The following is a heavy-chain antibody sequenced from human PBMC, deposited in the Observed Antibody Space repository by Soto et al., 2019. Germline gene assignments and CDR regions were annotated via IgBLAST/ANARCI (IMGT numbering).Heavy chain of an antibody. J-gene: IGHJ5*02. Sequence: GGSLRLSCAASGFTSRNYAMTWARQAPGKGLEWVSSLLRSGSSAYYADTVRGRFTISSDTSANSLYLQMDNLRAEDTAIYYCAKDAISCDGIWLMVSWYQVTVVTVS. CDR1: GFTSRNYA. V-gene: IGHV3-23*01. CDR3: AKDAISCDGIWLMVS. CDR2: LLRSGSSA. D-gene: IGHD3-10*01.